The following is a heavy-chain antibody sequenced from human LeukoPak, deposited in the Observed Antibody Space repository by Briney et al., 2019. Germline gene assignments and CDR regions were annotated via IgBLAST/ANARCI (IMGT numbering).Heavy chain of an antibody. Sequence: ASVKVSCKASGYTFTSYYMHWVRQAPGQGLEWMGIINPSGGSTSYAQKFQGRVTMTRDTSTSTVYMELSSLRSEDTAVYHCARGGIADYGDYYFDYWGQGTLVTVSS. D-gene: IGHD4-17*01. CDR1: GYTFTSYY. CDR2: INPSGGST. V-gene: IGHV1-46*01. J-gene: IGHJ4*02. CDR3: ARGGIADYGDYYFDY.